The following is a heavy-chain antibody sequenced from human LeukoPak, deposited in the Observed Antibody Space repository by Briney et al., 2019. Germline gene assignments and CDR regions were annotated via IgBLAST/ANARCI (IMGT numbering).Heavy chain of an antibody. CDR1: GFTFSSYW. D-gene: IGHD3-9*01. CDR2: IKKDGSEK. V-gene: IGHV3-7*01. CDR3: ARDLYDILTGYYINSAYFDY. Sequence: GGSLRLSCAASGFTFSSYWMSWVRQAPGKGLEWVANIKKDGSEKYYVDSVKGRFTISRDNAKNSLYLQMNSLRAEDTAVYYCARDLYDILTGYYINSAYFDYWGQGTLVTVSS. J-gene: IGHJ4*02.